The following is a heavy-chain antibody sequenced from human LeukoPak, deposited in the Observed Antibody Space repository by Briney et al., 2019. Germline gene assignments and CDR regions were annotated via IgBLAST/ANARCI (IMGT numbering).Heavy chain of an antibody. Sequence: ASVKVSCKASGYTFTSYAMHWVRQAPGQRLEWMGWINTGNGNTKYSQEFQGRVTITRDTSASTAYMELSRLRSDDTAVYYCARRAYSGSYYDYWGQGTLVTVSS. V-gene: IGHV1-3*04. CDR1: GYTFTSYA. D-gene: IGHD3-10*01. J-gene: IGHJ4*02. CDR3: ARRAYSGSYYDY. CDR2: INTGNGNT.